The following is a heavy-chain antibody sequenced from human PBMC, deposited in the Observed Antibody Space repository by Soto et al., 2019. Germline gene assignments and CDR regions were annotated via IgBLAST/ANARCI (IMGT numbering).Heavy chain of an antibody. CDR3: AREDIAVAADY. CDR2: ISSSSSYI. V-gene: IGHV3-21*01. D-gene: IGHD6-19*01. J-gene: IGHJ4*02. CDR1: GFTYGDYA. Sequence: GGPLRLSCAASGFTYGDYALHRVRQAPGKGLEWVSVISSSSSYIYYADSVKGRFTISRDNAKNSLHLQMNSLRAEDTAVYYCAREDIAVAADYWGQGTLVTVSS.